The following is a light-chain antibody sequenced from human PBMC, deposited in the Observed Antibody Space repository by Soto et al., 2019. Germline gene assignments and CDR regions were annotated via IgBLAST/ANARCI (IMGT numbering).Light chain of an antibody. CDR2: DVS. J-gene: IGLJ1*01. CDR1: SSDVGGYNY. CDR3: CSYAGTYTSAV. Sequence: QSVLTQPRSVSGSPGQSVTISCTGTSSDVGGYNYHSWYQQHPGRAPNLIIYDVSKRPSGVPDRFSGSKSGNSASLTISGLQADDEADYYCCSYAGTYTSAVYGTGTKVTVL. V-gene: IGLV2-11*01.